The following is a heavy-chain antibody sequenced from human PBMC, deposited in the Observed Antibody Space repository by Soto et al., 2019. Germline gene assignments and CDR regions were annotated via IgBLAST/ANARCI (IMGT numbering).Heavy chain of an antibody. D-gene: IGHD5-18*01. CDR2: IDSSRIS. J-gene: IGHJ4*02. V-gene: IGHV4-39*01. CDR3: ARVETALALWRSYFEY. CDR1: GGPAGSRSHS. Sequence: PSENRRGTFSVSGGPAGSRSHSCAWIRQPTGKGRQLIGNIDSSRISELSPSLRSRLSMSVDASENQLSLNLNAVTAQDTAVYFCARVETALALWRSYFEYWGRGVLVTV.